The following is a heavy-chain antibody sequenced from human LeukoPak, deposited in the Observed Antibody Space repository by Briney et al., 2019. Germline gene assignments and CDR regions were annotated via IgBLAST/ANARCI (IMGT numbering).Heavy chain of an antibody. D-gene: IGHD5-12*01. J-gene: IGHJ4*02. Sequence: GGPLRLSGAASEFTSRTYWMSWVRQAPGKGLEWAANIKQDGTVKNYVDSVKGRFTISRDNAKNTLYLQMNSLRADDTAMYYCVRGGYGPDYWGQGTLVTVSS. V-gene: IGHV3-7*03. CDR2: IKQDGTVK. CDR1: EFTSRTYW. CDR3: VRGGYGPDY.